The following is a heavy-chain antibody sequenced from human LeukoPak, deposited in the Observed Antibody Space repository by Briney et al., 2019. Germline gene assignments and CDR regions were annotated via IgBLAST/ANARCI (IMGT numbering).Heavy chain of an antibody. CDR3: ARAPTYYYGSGSND. D-gene: IGHD3-10*01. CDR1: GGSFSGYY. J-gene: IGHJ4*02. CDR2: INHSGST. V-gene: IGHV4-34*01. Sequence: SSETLSLTCAVYGGSFSGYYWSWIRQPPGKGLEWIGEINHSGSTNYNPSLKSRVTISVDTSKNQFSLKLSSVTAADTAVYYCARAPTYYYGSGSNDWGQGTLVTVSS.